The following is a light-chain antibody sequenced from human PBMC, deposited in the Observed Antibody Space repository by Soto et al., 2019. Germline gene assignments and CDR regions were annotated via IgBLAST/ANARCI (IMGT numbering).Light chain of an antibody. CDR1: QSISGW. CDR2: DAS. Sequence: DIQMTQSPSTLSASVGDKVIITCRASQSISGWLAWYQQKPGKAPKLLIYDASSLDSGVPSRFSGSGSGTEFILTISNLQPDDFATYYCQQYNSYWLTFGGGTKVEIK. V-gene: IGKV1-5*01. CDR3: QQYNSYWLT. J-gene: IGKJ4*01.